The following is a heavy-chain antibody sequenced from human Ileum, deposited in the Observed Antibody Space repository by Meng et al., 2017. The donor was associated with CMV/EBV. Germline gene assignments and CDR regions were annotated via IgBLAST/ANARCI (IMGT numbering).Heavy chain of an antibody. CDR2: IYWNDDK. D-gene: IGHD3-22*01. J-gene: IGHJ5*02. CDR3: AHSINMKVVAGEFDP. CDR1: GFSLSTSGVG. V-gene: IGHV2-5*01. Sequence: SGPTLVKPSQTLTLTCTFSGFSLSTSGVGVGWIRQPPGKALEWLALIYWNDDKRYRPSLKSRLTITKDTSKNQVVLTMTNMDTVDTDTYYCAHSINMKVVAGEFDPWGQGTLVTVSS.